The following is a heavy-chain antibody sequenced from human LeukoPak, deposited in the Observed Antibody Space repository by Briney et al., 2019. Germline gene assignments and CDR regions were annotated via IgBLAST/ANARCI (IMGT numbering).Heavy chain of an antibody. J-gene: IGHJ4*02. D-gene: IGHD3-9*01. V-gene: IGHV4-4*09. CDR3: ARSYYDMLTGYYNRVGFDY. Sequence: SETLSLTCTVSGGSISSYYWSWIRQPPGKGLEWIGYIYTAGSTNYNPSLKSRATISVDTSKNQFSLKLSSVTAADTAVYYCARSYYDMLTGYYNRVGFDYWSQGTLVTVSS. CDR2: IYTAGST. CDR1: GGSISSYY.